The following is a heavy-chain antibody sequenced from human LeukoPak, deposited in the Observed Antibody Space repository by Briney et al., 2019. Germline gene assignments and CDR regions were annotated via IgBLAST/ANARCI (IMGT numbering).Heavy chain of an antibody. CDR1: GGTFSSYA. Sequence: ASVKVSCKASGGTFSSYAISWVRQAPGQGLEWMGGIIPIFGTANYAQKFQGRVTITADKSTSTVYMELSSLRSEDTAVYYCARAWLVSNWFDPWGQGTLVTVSS. CDR2: IIPIFGTA. D-gene: IGHD6-19*01. V-gene: IGHV1-69*06. J-gene: IGHJ5*02. CDR3: ARAWLVSNWFDP.